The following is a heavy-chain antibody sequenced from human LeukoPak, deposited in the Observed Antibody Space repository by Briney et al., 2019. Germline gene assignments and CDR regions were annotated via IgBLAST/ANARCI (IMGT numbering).Heavy chain of an antibody. CDR2: ISYDGSNK. CDR1: GFTFSSYA. Sequence: GRSLRLSCAVSGFTFSSYAMHWVRQAPGKGLEWVAVISYDGSNKYYADSVKGRFTISRDNSKNTLYLQMNSLRAEDTAVYYCAREKASDYVWGSYRYFDYWGQGTLVTVSS. V-gene: IGHV3-30*04. J-gene: IGHJ4*02. CDR3: AREKASDYVWGSYRYFDY. D-gene: IGHD3-16*02.